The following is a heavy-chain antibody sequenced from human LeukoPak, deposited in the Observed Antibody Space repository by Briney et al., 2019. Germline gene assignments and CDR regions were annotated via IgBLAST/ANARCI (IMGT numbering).Heavy chain of an antibody. CDR2: INPNSGNT. V-gene: IGHV1-8*02. CDR3: ARNKNAMCP. Sequence: GASVKVSCKASGYTFTGYYMHWVRQAPGQGLEWMGRINPNSGNTGYAQKFQGRVTMTRNTSISTAYMELSSLRSEDTAVYYCARNKNAMCPWGQGTLVTVSS. J-gene: IGHJ5*02. D-gene: IGHD1-1*01. CDR1: GYTFTGYY.